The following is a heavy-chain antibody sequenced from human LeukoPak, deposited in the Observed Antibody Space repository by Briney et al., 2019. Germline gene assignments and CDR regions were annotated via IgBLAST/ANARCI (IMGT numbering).Heavy chain of an antibody. Sequence: GGSLRLSCTVSGFTVSSNSMSWVRQAPGKGLEWVSFIYSDNTHYSDSVKGRFTISRDNSKNTLYLQMNSLRAEDTAVYYCARVKSPFSFWDYWGQGTLVTVSS. V-gene: IGHV3-53*01. CDR3: ARVKSPFSFWDY. CDR1: GFTVSSNS. J-gene: IGHJ4*02. CDR2: IYSDNT. D-gene: IGHD2/OR15-2a*01.